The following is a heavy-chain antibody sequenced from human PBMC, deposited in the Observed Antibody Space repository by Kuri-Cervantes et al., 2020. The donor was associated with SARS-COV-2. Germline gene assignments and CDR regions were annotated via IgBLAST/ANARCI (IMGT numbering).Heavy chain of an antibody. CDR3: AKTDVGWGANFDY. Sequence: GESLKISCAASGFTFSSYGMHWVRQAPGKGLEWVAVIWYDGSNKYYADSVKGRFTISRDNSKNTLYLQMNSLRAEDTAVYFCAKTDVGWGANFDYWGQGTLVTVS. CDR1: GFTFSSYG. CDR2: IWYDGSNK. D-gene: IGHD1-26*01. V-gene: IGHV3-33*06. J-gene: IGHJ4*02.